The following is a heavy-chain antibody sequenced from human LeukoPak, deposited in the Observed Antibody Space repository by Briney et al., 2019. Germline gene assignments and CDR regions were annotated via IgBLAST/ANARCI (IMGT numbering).Heavy chain of an antibody. J-gene: IGHJ4*02. V-gene: IGHV3-48*02. D-gene: IGHD5-12*01. CDR2: ISGGSSSV. CDR3: ARKYGGYADY. Sequence: GRSLRLSRAASVFTFSIYSLTWVRHAPAKGLEWVSHISGGSSSVYYADSVKGRFTISRDNAKNSLYLQMNSLRDEDTAVYYCARKYGGYADYWGQGTLVTVSS. CDR1: VFTFSIYS.